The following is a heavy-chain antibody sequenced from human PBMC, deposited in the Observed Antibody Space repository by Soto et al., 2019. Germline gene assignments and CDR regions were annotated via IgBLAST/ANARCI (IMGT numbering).Heavy chain of an antibody. D-gene: IGHD4-4*01. Sequence: QVQLVQSGAEVKKPGSSVKVSCKASGGTFSSYAISWVRQAPGQGLEWMGGIIPIFGTASYAQKFQGRVTITADKSTSTAYMELSSLRSEDTAVYYCARETLTTVTTRSWFDPWGQGTLVTVSS. CDR2: IIPIFGTA. J-gene: IGHJ5*02. CDR1: GGTFSSYA. CDR3: ARETLTTVTTRSWFDP. V-gene: IGHV1-69*06.